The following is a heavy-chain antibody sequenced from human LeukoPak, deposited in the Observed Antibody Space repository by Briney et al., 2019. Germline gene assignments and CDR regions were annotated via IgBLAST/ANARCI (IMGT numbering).Heavy chain of an antibody. CDR3: ARRNIVVVPAAPHYYYYYYMDV. D-gene: IGHD2-2*01. V-gene: IGHV4-38-2*01. CDR2: IYHSGST. CDR1: GYSISSGYY. J-gene: IGHJ6*03. Sequence: SETLSLTCAVSGYSISSGYYWGWIRQPPGKGLEWIGSIYHSGSTYYNPSLKSRVTISVDTSKNKFSLKLSPLTAADTAVYYRARRNIVVVPAAPHYYYYYYMDVWGKGTTVTVSS.